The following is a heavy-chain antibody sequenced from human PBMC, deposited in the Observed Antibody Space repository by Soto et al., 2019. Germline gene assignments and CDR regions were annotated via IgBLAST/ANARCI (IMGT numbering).Heavy chain of an antibody. J-gene: IGHJ6*02. D-gene: IGHD3-10*01. CDR2: INHSGST. V-gene: IGHV4-34*01. Sequence: PXESLGLTCAVCGGRFSGYYWSGIRQPPGKGLEWIGEINHSGSTNYNPSLKSRVTISVDTSKNQFSLKLSSVTAADTAVYYCARFRSITMVRGVTTRPDYYYYGMDVWGQGTTVTVSS. CDR3: ARFRSITMVRGVTTRPDYYYYGMDV. CDR1: GGRFSGYY.